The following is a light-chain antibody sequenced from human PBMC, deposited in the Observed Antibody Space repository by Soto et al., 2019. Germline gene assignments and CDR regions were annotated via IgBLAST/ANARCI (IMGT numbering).Light chain of an antibody. CDR2: DVS. Sequence: QSALTQPPSASGSPGQSVTISCTGTSSDVGGYNYVSWYQQHPGKAPKLMIYDVSNRPSGVSNRFSGSKSGNTASLTISGLQAEDEADYYCSSYTSSSTLVVFGGGTKLNVL. CDR3: SSYTSSSTLVV. V-gene: IGLV2-14*01. CDR1: SSDVGGYNY. J-gene: IGLJ2*01.